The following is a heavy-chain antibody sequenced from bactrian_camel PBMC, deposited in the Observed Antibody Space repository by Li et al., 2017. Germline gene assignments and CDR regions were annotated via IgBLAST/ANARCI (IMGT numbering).Heavy chain of an antibody. D-gene: IGHD7*01. V-gene: IGHV3S1*01. CDR3: AKDAWVVPASPHY. J-gene: IGHJ4*01. Sequence: HVQLVESGGGLVQPGGSLRLPCAASGFTFRSSAMLWVRQAPGKGLEWVSGMSSGGTTTYYADSVKGRFTISRDNAKNTLYLQLNSLKTEDTAMYYCAKDAWVVPASPHYWGQGTQVTVS. CDR1: GFTFRSSA. CDR2: MSSGGTTT.